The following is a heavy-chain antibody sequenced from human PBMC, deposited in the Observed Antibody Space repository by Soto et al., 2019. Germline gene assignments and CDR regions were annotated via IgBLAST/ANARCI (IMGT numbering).Heavy chain of an antibody. J-gene: IGHJ5*02. CDR2: ISGSGGST. V-gene: IGHV3-23*01. CDR3: AKLELGGSPPHWFDP. CDR1: GFTFSSYA. D-gene: IGHD3-16*01. Sequence: GGSLRLSCAASGFTFSSYAMSWVRQAPGKGLEWVSAISGSGGSTYYADSVKGRFTISRDNSKNTLYLQMNSLRAEDTAVYYCAKLELGGSPPHWFDPWGQGTLVTAPQ.